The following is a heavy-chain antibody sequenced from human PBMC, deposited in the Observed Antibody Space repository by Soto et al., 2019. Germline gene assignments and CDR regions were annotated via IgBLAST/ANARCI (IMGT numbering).Heavy chain of an antibody. CDR3: ARDHRMGSTAWFDL. D-gene: IGHD1-1*01. Sequence: GGSLRLSCSASGFSFGSYGMHWVRQTPGKGLQWVAVIWYDGSQRYYADSVKGRFAISRDNTKNTVDLQMNSLRVEDTAVYYCARDHRMGSTAWFDLWGQGTLVTVSS. CDR2: IWYDGSQR. J-gene: IGHJ5*02. V-gene: IGHV3-33*01. CDR1: GFSFGSYG.